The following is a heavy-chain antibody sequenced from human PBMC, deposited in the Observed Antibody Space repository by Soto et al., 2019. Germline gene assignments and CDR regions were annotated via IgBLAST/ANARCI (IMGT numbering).Heavy chain of an antibody. D-gene: IGHD3-3*01. CDR3: AKDTPGRFWSGSGMDV. V-gene: IGHV3-30*18. Sequence: GGSLRLSCAASGFTFSSYGMHWVRQAPGKGLEWVAVISYDGSNKYYADSVKGRFTISRDNSKNTLYLQMNSLRAEDTAVYYCAKDTPGRFWSGSGMDVWGQGTTVTVSS. J-gene: IGHJ6*02. CDR1: GFTFSSYG. CDR2: ISYDGSNK.